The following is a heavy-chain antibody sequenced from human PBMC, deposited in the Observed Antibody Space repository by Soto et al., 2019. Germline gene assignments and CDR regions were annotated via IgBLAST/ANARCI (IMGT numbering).Heavy chain of an antibody. CDR3: ARDLHITY. V-gene: IGHV3-48*01. CDR1: GFTFSSYS. J-gene: IGHJ4*02. D-gene: IGHD3-10*01. CDR2: ISSSSGTI. Sequence: EVQLVESGGGLIQPGGSLRLSCAASGFTFSSYSMNWVRQAPGKGLEWVSYISSSSGTIYYADSVKGRFTISRDNAKNSLFLQMNSLRVEDTAVYYCARDLHITYWGQGTLVTVSS.